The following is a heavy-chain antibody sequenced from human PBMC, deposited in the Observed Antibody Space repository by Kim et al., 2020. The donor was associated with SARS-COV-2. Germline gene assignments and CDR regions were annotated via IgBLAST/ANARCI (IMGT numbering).Heavy chain of an antibody. CDR3: ARDSRLTAYYYDSSGYPLYYYYAMDV. J-gene: IGHJ6*02. Sequence: GGSLRLSCAASGFTFSSYGMHWVRQAPGKGLEWVAVISYDGSNKYYADSVKGRFTISRDNSKNTLYLQMNSLRAEDTAVYYCARDSRLTAYYYDSSGYPLYYYYAMDVWGQGTTVTVSS. V-gene: IGHV3-33*05. D-gene: IGHD3-22*01. CDR2: ISYDGSNK. CDR1: GFTFSSYG.